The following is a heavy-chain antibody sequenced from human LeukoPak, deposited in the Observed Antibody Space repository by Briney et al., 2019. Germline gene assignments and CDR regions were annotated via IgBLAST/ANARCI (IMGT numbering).Heavy chain of an antibody. CDR1: GYTFTSYD. J-gene: IGHJ6*02. CDR2: MNPNSGNT. Sequence: ASVKVSCKASGYTFTSYDINWVRQATGQELEWMGWMNPNSGNTGYAQKFQGRVTMTRNTSISTAYMELSSLRSEDTAVYYCARGGYCSSTSCYSYYYYGMDVWGQGTTVTVSS. CDR3: ARGGYCSSTSCYSYYYYGMDV. D-gene: IGHD2-2*03. V-gene: IGHV1-8*01.